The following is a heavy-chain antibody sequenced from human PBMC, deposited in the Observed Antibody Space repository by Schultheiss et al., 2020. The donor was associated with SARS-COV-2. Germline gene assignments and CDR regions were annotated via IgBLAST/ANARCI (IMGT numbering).Heavy chain of an antibody. J-gene: IGHJ6*04. D-gene: IGHD4-17*01. CDR2: IYTSGST. Sequence: SQTLSLTCTVSGGSISSYYWSWIRQPAGKGLEWIGRIYTSGSTNYNPSLKSRVTISVDTSKNQFSLKLSSVTAADTAVYYCARVSPYDYGDYIAGDVWGKGTTVTVSS. CDR3: ARVSPYDYGDYIAGDV. CDR1: GGSISSYY. V-gene: IGHV4-4*07.